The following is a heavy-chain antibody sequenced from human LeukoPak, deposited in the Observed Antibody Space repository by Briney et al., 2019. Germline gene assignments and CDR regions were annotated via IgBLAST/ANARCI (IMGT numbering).Heavy chain of an antibody. CDR3: ASKRIQSPYYFDY. J-gene: IGHJ4*02. CDR2: IIPIFGTA. CDR1: GGTFSSCA. D-gene: IGHD4-11*01. V-gene: IGHV1-69*05. Sequence: ASVKVSCKASGGTFSSCAISWVRQAPGQGLEWMGGIIPIFGTANYAQKLQGRVTITTDESTSTAYMELSSLRSEDTAVYYCASKRIQSPYYFDYWGQGTLVTVSS.